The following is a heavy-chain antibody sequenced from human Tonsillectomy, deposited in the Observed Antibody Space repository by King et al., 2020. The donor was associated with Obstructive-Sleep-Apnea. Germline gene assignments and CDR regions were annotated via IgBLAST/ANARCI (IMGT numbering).Heavy chain of an antibody. V-gene: IGHV4-39*07. J-gene: IGHJ3*02. CDR2: IYYSGST. CDR1: GGSITSDIYY. D-gene: IGHD5-18*01. Sequence: LQLQESGPGLVKPSETLSLTCTVSGGSITSDIYYWGWIRQPPGKGLEWIGNIYYSGSTYYNPSLKSRVTISLDTSKSQFSLNLTSVTAADTAMFYCARDPHLYNSGFRDAFDIWGLGTMVTVSS. CDR3: ARDPHLYNSGFRDAFDI.